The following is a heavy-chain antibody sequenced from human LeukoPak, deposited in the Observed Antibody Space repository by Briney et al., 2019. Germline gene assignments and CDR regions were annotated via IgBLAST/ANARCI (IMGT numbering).Heavy chain of an antibody. CDR3: ASGYYYDTRRAFDI. J-gene: IGHJ3*02. Sequence: AASVKVSCKASGYTFTGYYMHWVRQAPGQGLEWMGWINPNSGGTNYAQKFQGRVTMTRDTSISTAYMELSRLRSDDTAVYYCASGYYYDTRRAFDIWGQGTMVTVSS. D-gene: IGHD3-22*01. CDR2: INPNSGGT. CDR1: GYTFTGYY. V-gene: IGHV1-2*02.